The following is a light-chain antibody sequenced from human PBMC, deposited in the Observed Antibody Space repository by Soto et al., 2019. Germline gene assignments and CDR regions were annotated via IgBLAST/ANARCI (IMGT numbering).Light chain of an antibody. Sequence: DIQMTQSPSSLSASVGDRVTITCEASQDISNFLNWYQQKPGTAPKLLIYDASNLETGVPSRFSGSGSGTDFTFTISSLQPEDIPTYYCQQYDNLPPFSFGPGTKVDIK. CDR1: QDISNF. J-gene: IGKJ3*01. CDR2: DAS. CDR3: QQYDNLPPFS. V-gene: IGKV1-33*01.